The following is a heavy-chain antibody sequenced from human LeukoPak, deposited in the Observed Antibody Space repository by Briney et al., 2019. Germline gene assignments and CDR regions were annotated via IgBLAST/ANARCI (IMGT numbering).Heavy chain of an antibody. Sequence: MPSETLSLTCTVSGGSISSYDWSWIRQPPGKGLEWIGYIYYSGSTNYNPSLKSRVTISVDTSKNQFSLNLSSVTAADAAGYYCARHMEGSLFYYGMEVWGQGTPVTVSS. V-gene: IGHV4-59*01. J-gene: IGHJ6*02. CDR3: ARHMEGSLFYYGMEV. D-gene: IGHD2-15*01. CDR1: GGSISSYD. CDR2: IYYSGST.